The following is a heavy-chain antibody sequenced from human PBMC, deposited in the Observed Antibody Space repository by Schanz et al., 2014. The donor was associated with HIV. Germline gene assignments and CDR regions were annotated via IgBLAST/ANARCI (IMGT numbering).Heavy chain of an antibody. V-gene: IGHV3-23*01. CDR3: AKHLIVGYYDASGYYYY. CDR1: GFSFSSHS. Sequence: EVQLMESGGDLVQPGGSLRLSCTASGFSFSSHSMNWVRQAPGKGLEWVSSLSGSGDDTYYADSVKGRFSISRDNSKNTLYLQMNSLRAGDTAVYYCAKHLIVGYYDASGYYYYWGQGTLVTVSS. CDR2: LSGSGDDT. D-gene: IGHD3-22*01. J-gene: IGHJ4*02.